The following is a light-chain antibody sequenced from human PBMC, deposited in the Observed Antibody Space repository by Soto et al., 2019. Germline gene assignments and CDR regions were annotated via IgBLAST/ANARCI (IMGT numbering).Light chain of an antibody. CDR3: QQYYSTPWT. Sequence: DIVMTQSPDSLAVSLGERATINCKSSQSVLYSSNNKTYLAWYQQKPGQPPKLLIYWASTRESGVPDRFSGSGSGTDFTLTISNLQAEDVAVYYCQQYYSTPWTFGQGTKVEIK. CDR1: QSVLYSSNNKTY. J-gene: IGKJ1*01. CDR2: WAS. V-gene: IGKV4-1*01.